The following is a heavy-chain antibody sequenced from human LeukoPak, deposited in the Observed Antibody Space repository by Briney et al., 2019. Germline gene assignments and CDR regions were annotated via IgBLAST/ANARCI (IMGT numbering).Heavy chain of an antibody. V-gene: IGHV4-39*01. Sequence: SETLSLTCTVSGGSISSLTYYWGWIRQPPGKRLEWIASIYYSGTTYYSPSLKSRVAISVNRSNNQFSLRLSSVTAADTAVYFCTGYSAGWSSGGGYWGQGTVVTVSS. J-gene: IGHJ4*02. D-gene: IGHD6-19*01. CDR3: TGYSAGWSSGGGY. CDR2: IYYSGTT. CDR1: GGSISSLTYY.